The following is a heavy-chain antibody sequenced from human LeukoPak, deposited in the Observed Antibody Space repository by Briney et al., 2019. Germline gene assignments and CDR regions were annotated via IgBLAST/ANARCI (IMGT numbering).Heavy chain of an antibody. CDR3: ARQRAGFTVTTSDY. CDR1: GFILTSYR. CDR2: ISSSSSTI. J-gene: IGHJ4*02. D-gene: IGHD4-17*01. V-gene: IGHV3-48*01. Sequence: GGSLRLSCAASGFILTSYRMNSVRQAPGKGLELVSYISSSSSTIYYADSVKGRFTISRDNAKNSLYLQMNSLRAEDTAVYYCARQRAGFTVTTSDYGGQGTLVTVSA.